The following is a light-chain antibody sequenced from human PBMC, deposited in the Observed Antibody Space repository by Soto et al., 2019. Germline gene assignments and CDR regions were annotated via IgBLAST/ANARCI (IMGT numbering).Light chain of an antibody. CDR2: DAS. J-gene: IGKJ1*01. V-gene: IGKV1-5*01. CDR3: QEYNSYWT. Sequence: DIQMTQSPSTLSASVGDRVTTTCRASQSISSWLAWYQQKPGKAPKLLIYDASSLESGVPSRFSGSGSGTDFTLTISSLQPDDFATYYCQEYNSYWTFCQGPQVESK. CDR1: QSISSW.